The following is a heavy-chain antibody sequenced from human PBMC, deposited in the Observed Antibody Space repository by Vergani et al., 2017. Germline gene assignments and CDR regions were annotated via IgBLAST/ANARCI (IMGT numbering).Heavy chain of an antibody. CDR1: GFTFSSYA. J-gene: IGHJ3*02. V-gene: IGHV3-23*01. CDR3: SGSSGWSRGAFDI. D-gene: IGHD6-19*01. CDR2: ISGSGGST. Sequence: EVQLLESGGGLVQPGGSLRLSCAASGFTFSSYAMSWVRQAPGKGLEWVSAISGSGGSTYYADSWKGRFTISRDNSKNTLYLQMNSLRAEDTAVYYCSGSSGWSRGAFDIWGQGTMVTVSS.